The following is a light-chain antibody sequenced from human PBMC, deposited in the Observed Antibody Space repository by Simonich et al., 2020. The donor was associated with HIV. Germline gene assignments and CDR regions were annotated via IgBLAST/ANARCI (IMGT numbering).Light chain of an antibody. Sequence: EIVLTQSPGTLSLSPGERATLSCRASQSVSSRDLAWYQQKPGQAPRLLIYGASSRATGIPDRFSGSGSGTEFTLTIRSLQSEDFAVYYCQQYHNWPPYTFGQGTKLEIK. CDR3: QQYHNWPPYT. J-gene: IGKJ2*01. CDR2: GAS. V-gene: IGKV3-20*01. CDR1: QSVSSRD.